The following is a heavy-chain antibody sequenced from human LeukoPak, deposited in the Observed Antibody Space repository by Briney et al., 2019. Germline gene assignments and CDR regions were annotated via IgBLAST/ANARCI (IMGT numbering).Heavy chain of an antibody. CDR3: ARVYYSSSYDYWYFDL. V-gene: IGHV4-59*12. J-gene: IGHJ2*01. D-gene: IGHD6-13*01. Sequence: PSETLSLTCTVSGGSISNYYWSWIRQPPGKGLEWIGYIYYSGRTRYNPSLKSPVTISVDTSKNQFSLRLSSVTAADTAVYYCARVYYSSSYDYWYFDLWGRGTLVTVSS. CDR2: IYYSGRT. CDR1: GGSISNYY.